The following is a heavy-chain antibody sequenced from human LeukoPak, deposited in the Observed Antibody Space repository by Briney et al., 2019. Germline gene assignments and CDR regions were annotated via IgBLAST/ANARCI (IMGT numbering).Heavy chain of an antibody. V-gene: IGHV3-30-3*01. CDR1: GFTFSSYI. CDR2: ILYDGSNK. CDR3: AREGGLGRYFDY. Sequence: GRSLRLSCAASGFTFSSYIMHWVRQAPGKGLEWVAVILYDGSNKYYADSVKGRFTISRDNAKNSLYLQMNSLRAEDTAVYYCAREGGLGRYFDYWGQGTLVTVSS. J-gene: IGHJ4*02. D-gene: IGHD3-16*01.